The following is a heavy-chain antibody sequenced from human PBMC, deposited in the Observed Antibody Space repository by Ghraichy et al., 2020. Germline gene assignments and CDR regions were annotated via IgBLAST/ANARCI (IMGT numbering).Heavy chain of an antibody. CDR1: GFNFTASW. D-gene: IGHD5-24*01. CDR3: ARDRAYKCFDY. V-gene: IGHV3-7*03. J-gene: IGHJ4*02. CDR2: IKPDGSEN. Sequence: GGPLRLSCAASGFNFTASWMNWVRQAPGKGLEWVAGIKPDGSENYHVDSVEGRFTISRDNAKNSLYLQMNSLRVEDTAVYYCARDRAYKCFDYWGQGILVSVSS.